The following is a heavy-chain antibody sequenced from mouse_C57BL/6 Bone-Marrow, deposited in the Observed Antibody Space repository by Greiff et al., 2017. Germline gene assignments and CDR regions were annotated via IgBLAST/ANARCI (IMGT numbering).Heavy chain of an antibody. J-gene: IGHJ3*01. CDR2: INPGSGGT. CDR1: GYAFTNYL. D-gene: IGHD4-1*01. CDR3: ARSKNWDSWFAY. Sequence: QVHVKQSGAELVRPGTSVKVSCKASGYAFTNYLIEWVKQRPGQGLEWIGVINPGSGGTNYNEKFKGKVTLTADKSSSTAYMQLSSLTSEDSAVYFCARSKNWDSWFAYWGQGTLVTVSA. V-gene: IGHV1-54*01.